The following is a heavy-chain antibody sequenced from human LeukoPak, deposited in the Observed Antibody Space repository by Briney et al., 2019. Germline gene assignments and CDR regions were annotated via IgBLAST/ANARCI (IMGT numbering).Heavy chain of an antibody. CDR3: ARDSMVRGVD. CDR2: IYTSGST. J-gene: IGHJ4*02. V-gene: IGHV4-61*02. D-gene: IGHD3-10*01. Sequence: SQTLSLTCTVSGGSISSGSYYWSWIRQPAGKGLEWIGRIYTSGSTNYNPSLKSRVTISVDTSKNQLSLKLSSVTAADTAVYYCARDSMVRGVDWGQGTLVTVSS. CDR1: GGSISSGSYY.